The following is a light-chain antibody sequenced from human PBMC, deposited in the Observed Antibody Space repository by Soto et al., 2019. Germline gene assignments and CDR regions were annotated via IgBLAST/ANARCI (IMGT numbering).Light chain of an antibody. J-gene: IGKJ1*01. V-gene: IGKV3-15*01. CDR3: QQYKNWPTT. Sequence: EIVMTQAAATLSVSPGERATLSCRASQSVSSNLAWYQQKPGQAPRLLIYDASTRATGVPSRFSGSGSGTEFTLTISSLQSEDFAVYYCQQYKNWPTTFGQGTKVDIK. CDR1: QSVSSN. CDR2: DAS.